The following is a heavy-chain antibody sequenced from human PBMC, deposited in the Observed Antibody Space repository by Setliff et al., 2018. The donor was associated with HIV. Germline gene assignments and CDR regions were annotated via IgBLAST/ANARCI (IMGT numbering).Heavy chain of an antibody. J-gene: IGHJ6*02. CDR3: ARVKDPGYIMEYYYGMDV. D-gene: IGHD3-10*01. Sequence: SETLSLTCTVSGASISNYYWSWLRQPPGKGLEWLGYISYGASTNYNPSPKSRVSMSLDTSKNQFSLNLNSVTAADTAIYYCARVKDPGYIMEYYYGMDVWGQGTTVTVSS. V-gene: IGHV4-59*01. CDR2: ISYGAST. CDR1: GASISNYY.